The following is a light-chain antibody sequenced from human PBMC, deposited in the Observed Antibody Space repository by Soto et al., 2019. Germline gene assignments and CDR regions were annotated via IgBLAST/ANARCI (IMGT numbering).Light chain of an antibody. V-gene: IGKV3-20*01. CDR1: QISKTFY. CDR3: QQYGSSPMT. J-gene: IGKJ5*01. CDR2: GVY. Sequence: IVLTQSPGTLSLSQGETATLSCRASQISKTFYFGWYQQKPGQSPRLLIYGVYSRATGTPDRFSGSGSGTDFTLTISRLEPEDFAVYYCQQYGSSPMTFGQGTRLEIK.